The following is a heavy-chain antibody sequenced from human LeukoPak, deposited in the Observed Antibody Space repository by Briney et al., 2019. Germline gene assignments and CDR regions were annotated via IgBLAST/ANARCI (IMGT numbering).Heavy chain of an antibody. CDR1: GGSFSGYY. V-gene: IGHV3-7*01. Sequence: ETLSLTCAVYGGSFSGYYWSWIRQPPGKGLEWVANIKQDGSEKYYVDSVKGRFTISRDNAKNSLYLQMNSLRAEDTAVYYCARVGYWGQGTLVTVSS. J-gene: IGHJ4*02. CDR2: IKQDGSEK. CDR3: ARVGY.